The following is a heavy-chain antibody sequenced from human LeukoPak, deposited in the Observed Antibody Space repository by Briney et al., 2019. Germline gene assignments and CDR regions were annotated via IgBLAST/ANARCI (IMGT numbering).Heavy chain of an antibody. V-gene: IGHV3-30-3*01. CDR3: ARTRPRITIFGVVSFIFDY. CDR1: GFTFRSYA. CDR2: ISYDGSNK. J-gene: IGHJ4*02. Sequence: GGSLRLSCEASGFTFRSYAMSWVRQAPGKGLEWVAVISYDGSNKYYADSVKGRFTISRDNSKNTLYLQMNSLRAEDTAVYYCARTRPRITIFGVVSFIFDYWGQGTLVTVSS. D-gene: IGHD3-3*01.